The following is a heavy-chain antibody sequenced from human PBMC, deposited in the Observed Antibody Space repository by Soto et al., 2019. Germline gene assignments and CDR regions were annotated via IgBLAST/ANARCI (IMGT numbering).Heavy chain of an antibody. V-gene: IGHV3-74*03. J-gene: IGHJ3*02. CDR2: INPEGSFT. CDR3: ARPRSMSSSGFDI. Sequence: EVQLVESGGGLVQPGGSLRLSCVASGYTFSRHWIHWVRQAPGQGLEGVSRINPEGSFTTYADSVRGRFTISRDNAKNTLYLDMNNLKTEDTAVYYCARPRSMSSSGFDIWGQGTMVTVSS. D-gene: IGHD6-6*01. CDR1: GYTFSRHW.